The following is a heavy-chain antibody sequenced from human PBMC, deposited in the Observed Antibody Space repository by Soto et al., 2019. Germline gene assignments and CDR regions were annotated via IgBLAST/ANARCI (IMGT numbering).Heavy chain of an antibody. J-gene: IGHJ6*02. Sequence: HLQESGSGLVKPLETLTLTCAVSGASVSGGGYSWNWIRQSPGKGLEWIGYTYHFGSIYYNPSLKSRVTISVDRSKNQFILKLNSVTAADTAVYFCAAGWETGDGTTYYYYGLDVWGLGTTVTVSS. V-gene: IGHV4-30-2*06. CDR1: GASVSGGGYS. CDR2: TYHFGSI. CDR3: AAGWETGDGTTYYYYGLDV. D-gene: IGHD1-26*01.